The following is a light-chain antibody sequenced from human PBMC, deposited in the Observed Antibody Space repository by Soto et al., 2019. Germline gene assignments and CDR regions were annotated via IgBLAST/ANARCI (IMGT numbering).Light chain of an antibody. CDR3: SSYTSSSTLV. Sequence: QSALTQPASVSGSPGQSITISCTGTSSDVGGYNYVSWYQQHPGKVPKLMIYDVSNRPSGVSNRFSGSKSGNTASLTISGLQAEDEDDYYCSSYTSSSTLVFGGGTKLTVL. J-gene: IGLJ2*01. CDR2: DVS. CDR1: SSDVGGYNY. V-gene: IGLV2-14*03.